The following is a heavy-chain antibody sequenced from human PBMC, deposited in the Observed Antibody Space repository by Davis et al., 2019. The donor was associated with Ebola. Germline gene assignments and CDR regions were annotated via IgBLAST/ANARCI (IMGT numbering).Heavy chain of an antibody. CDR3: AKDHDYGDYGRYYFDY. D-gene: IGHD4-17*01. Sequence: PGGSLRLSCAASGFTFSSYGMHWVRQAPGKGLEWVAVISYDGSNKYYADSVKGRFTISRDNSKNTLYLQMNSLRAEDTAVYYCAKDHDYGDYGRYYFDYWGQGTLVTVSS. CDR2: ISYDGSNK. J-gene: IGHJ4*02. V-gene: IGHV3-30*18. CDR1: GFTFSSYG.